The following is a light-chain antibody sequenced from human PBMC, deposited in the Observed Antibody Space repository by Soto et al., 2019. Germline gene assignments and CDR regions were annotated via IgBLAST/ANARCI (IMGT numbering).Light chain of an antibody. Sequence: DLVMTQSPLSLPVTPGEPASISCRSSQSLLHSDGYKYLTWYLQKPGQSPQLLIYMGFNRASGVPDRFSGSGSGTDFTLKISRVEAEDVGVYYCMQPLQTPITFGQGTRLEIK. CDR1: QSLLHSDGYKY. V-gene: IGKV2-28*01. CDR3: MQPLQTPIT. J-gene: IGKJ5*01. CDR2: MGF.